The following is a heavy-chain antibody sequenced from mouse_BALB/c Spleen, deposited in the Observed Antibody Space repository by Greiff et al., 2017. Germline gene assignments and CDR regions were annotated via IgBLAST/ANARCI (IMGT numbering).Heavy chain of an antibody. CDR3: ARNDYGSSSPYYYAMDY. CDR2: IDPSDSET. CDR1: GYSFTSYW. Sequence: VQLQQSGPQLVRPGASVKISCKASGYSFTSYWMHWVKQRPGQGLEWIGMIDPSDSETRLNQKFKDKATLTVDKSSSTAYMQLSSPTSEDSAVYYCARNDYGSSSPYYYAMDYWGQGTSVTVSS. V-gene: IGHV1S127*01. J-gene: IGHJ4*01. D-gene: IGHD1-1*01.